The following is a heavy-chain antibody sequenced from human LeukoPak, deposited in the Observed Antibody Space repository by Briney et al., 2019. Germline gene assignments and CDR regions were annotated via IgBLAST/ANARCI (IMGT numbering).Heavy chain of an antibody. D-gene: IGHD6-19*01. J-gene: IGHJ4*02. CDR2: IYYSGNT. CDR1: GGSISSSSYY. CDR3: ARQAVAGNGFDY. Sequence: SETLSLTCTVSGGSISSSSYYWGWIRQPPGKGLEWIGTIYYSGNTYYNPSLKSRVSISVDTSKNQFSLKLSSVTAADTTVYYCARQAVAGNGFDYWGQGTLVTVSS. V-gene: IGHV4-39*01.